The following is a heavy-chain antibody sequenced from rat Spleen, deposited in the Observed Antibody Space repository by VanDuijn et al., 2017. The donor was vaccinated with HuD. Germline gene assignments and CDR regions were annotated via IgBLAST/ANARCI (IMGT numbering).Heavy chain of an antibody. CDR3: ARSMEGTRDFDY. D-gene: IGHD1-11*01. CDR1: GYSITSNF. J-gene: IGHJ2*01. CDR2: ISYSGNS. Sequence: EVQLQESGPGLVKPSQSLSLTCSVTGYSITSNFWGWIRKFPGNKMEWMGYISYSGNSGYNPSLKSRISITRDTSKNQFFLQLNSVTTEDTATYYCARSMEGTRDFDYWGQGVMVTVSS. V-gene: IGHV3-1*01.